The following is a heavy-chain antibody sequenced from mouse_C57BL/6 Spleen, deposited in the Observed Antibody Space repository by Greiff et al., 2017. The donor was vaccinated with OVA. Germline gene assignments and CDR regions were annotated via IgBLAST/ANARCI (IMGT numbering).Heavy chain of an antibody. CDR2: INPGSGGT. D-gene: IGHD1-1*01. CDR3: AREEDYGSSDGGFAY. Sequence: QVQLQQSGAELVRPGTSVKVSCKASGYAFTNYLIEWVKQRPGQGLEWIGVINPGSGGTNYNEKFKGKGTLTADKSSSTAYMQLSSLTSEDSAVYFCAREEDYGSSDGGFAYWGQGTLVTVSA. CDR1: GYAFTNYL. J-gene: IGHJ3*01. V-gene: IGHV1-54*01.